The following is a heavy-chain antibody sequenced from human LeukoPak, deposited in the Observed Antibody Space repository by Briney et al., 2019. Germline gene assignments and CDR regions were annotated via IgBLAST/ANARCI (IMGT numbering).Heavy chain of an antibody. Sequence: SETLSLTCAVYGGSFSGYYWSWIRQPPGKGLEWIGEINHSGSTNYNPSIKSRVTISVDTSKNQFSLKLSSVTAADTAVYYCARGHLVSNAFDIWGQGTMVTVSS. CDR2: INHSGST. V-gene: IGHV4-34*01. J-gene: IGHJ3*02. CDR3: ARGHLVSNAFDI. D-gene: IGHD5/OR15-5a*01. CDR1: GGSFSGYY.